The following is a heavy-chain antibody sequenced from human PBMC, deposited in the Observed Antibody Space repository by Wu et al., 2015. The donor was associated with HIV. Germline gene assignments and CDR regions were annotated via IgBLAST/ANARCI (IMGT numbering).Heavy chain of an antibody. CDR3: ATGYCGGTTCYSAAFDM. CDR2: INPNSGGT. V-gene: IGHV1-2*02. CDR1: GYSFTAYY. J-gene: IGHJ3*02. Sequence: QVQLVQSGTEVRRPGASVRVSCKTSGYSFTAYYMHWVRQAPGQGLEWMGWINPNSGGTNSAQKFQGRVTMTRDTSISTAYMDINRLRSDDTAVYYCATGYCGGTTCYSAAFDMWAEGTSGHRLF. D-gene: IGHD2-2*01.